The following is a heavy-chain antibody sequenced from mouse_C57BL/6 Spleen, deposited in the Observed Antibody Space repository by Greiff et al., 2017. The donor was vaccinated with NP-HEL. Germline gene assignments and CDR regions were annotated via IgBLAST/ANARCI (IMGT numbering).Heavy chain of an antibody. CDR3: ARYGVVGYYYAMDY. CDR1: GYTFTSYW. V-gene: IGHV1-52*01. J-gene: IGHJ4*01. CDR2: IDPSDSET. Sequence: QVHVKQPGAELVRPGSSVKLSCKASGYTFTSYWMHWVKQRPIQGLEWIGNIDPSDSETHYNQKFKDKATLTVDKSSSTAYMQLSSLTSEDSAVYYCARYGVVGYYYAMDYWGQGTSVTVSS. D-gene: IGHD1-1*01.